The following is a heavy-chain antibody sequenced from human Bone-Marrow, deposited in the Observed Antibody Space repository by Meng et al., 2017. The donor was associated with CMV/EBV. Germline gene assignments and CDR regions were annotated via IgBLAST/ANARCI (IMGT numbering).Heavy chain of an antibody. V-gene: IGHV1-2*02. Sequence: ASVKVSCKASGYTFTGYYIHWVRQAPGQGLEWMGWINPNTGGTNSAQKFQGRVTMTRETSFSTAYMELSRLRCDDTAMYYWARRADLIVVAGLDYWGQGTLATVSS. CDR2: INPNTGGT. J-gene: IGHJ4*02. CDR3: ARRADLIVVAGLDY. D-gene: IGHD6-19*01. CDR1: GYTFTGYY.